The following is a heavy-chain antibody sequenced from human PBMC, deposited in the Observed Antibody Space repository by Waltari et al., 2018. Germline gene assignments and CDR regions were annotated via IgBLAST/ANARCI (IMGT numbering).Heavy chain of an antibody. Sequence: QVQLQESGPGLVKPSETLSLTCTVSGYSISSGYYWGWIRQPPGKGLEWIGSIYHSGSTYYNPSLKSRVTISVDTSKNQFSLKLSSVTAADTAMYYCARDVDHFDYWGQGTLVTVSS. CDR1: GYSISSGYY. D-gene: IGHD5-12*01. CDR3: ARDVDHFDY. J-gene: IGHJ4*02. CDR2: IYHSGST. V-gene: IGHV4-38-2*02.